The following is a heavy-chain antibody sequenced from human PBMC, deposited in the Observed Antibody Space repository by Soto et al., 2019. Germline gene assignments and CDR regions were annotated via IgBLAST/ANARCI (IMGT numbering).Heavy chain of an antibody. CDR1: GYTFTSYG. V-gene: IGHV1-18*04. CDR2: ISAYNGNT. J-gene: IGHJ6*02. D-gene: IGHD6-6*01. Sequence: VASVKVSCKASGYTFTSYGISWVRQAPGQGLEWMGWISAYNGNTNYAQKLQGRVTMTTDTSTSTAYMELRSLRSDDTAVYYCARDIAARGGEYYGMDVWGQGTTVTVSS. CDR3: ARDIAARGGEYYGMDV.